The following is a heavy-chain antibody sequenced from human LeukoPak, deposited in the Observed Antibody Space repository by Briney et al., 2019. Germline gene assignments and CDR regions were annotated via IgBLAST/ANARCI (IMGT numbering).Heavy chain of an antibody. CDR1: GYTFTGYY. CDR2: INPNSGGT. D-gene: IGHD6-13*01. Sequence: ASVKVSCKASGYTFTGYYMHWVRQAPGQGLEWMGWINPNSGGTNYAQKFQGRVTMTRDTFISIAYMELSRLRSADTAVCLCARTSPGIAAVGVDYSGQGTLVTVSS. CDR3: ARTSPGIAAVGVDY. J-gene: IGHJ4*02. V-gene: IGHV1-2*02.